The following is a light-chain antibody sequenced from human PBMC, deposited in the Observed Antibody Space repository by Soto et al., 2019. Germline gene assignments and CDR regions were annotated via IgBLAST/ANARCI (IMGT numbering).Light chain of an antibody. Sequence: IVLTQSPGTLSLSPGERATLSCRASQSVSNNYLAWYQQKPGQAPRLLIYGASNRATGIPDRFSGSGSGTDFTLTISRLEPEDFAVYHCQQYGDSPLTFGGGTKVDIK. J-gene: IGKJ4*01. CDR3: QQYGDSPLT. CDR1: QSVSNNY. V-gene: IGKV3-20*01. CDR2: GAS.